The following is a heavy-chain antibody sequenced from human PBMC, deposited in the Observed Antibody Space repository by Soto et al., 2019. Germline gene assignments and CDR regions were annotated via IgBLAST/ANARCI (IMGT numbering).Heavy chain of an antibody. Sequence: QVQLVESGGGVVQPGRSLRLSCAASGFTFSSYAMHCVRQAPGKGLEWVAVISYDGSNKYYADSVKGRFTISRDNSKNTLYLQMNSLRAEDTAVYYCARDEIRFSWAYGMDVWGQGTTVTVSS. V-gene: IGHV3-30-3*01. D-gene: IGHD3-3*01. CDR3: ARDEIRFSWAYGMDV. J-gene: IGHJ6*02. CDR1: GFTFSSYA. CDR2: ISYDGSNK.